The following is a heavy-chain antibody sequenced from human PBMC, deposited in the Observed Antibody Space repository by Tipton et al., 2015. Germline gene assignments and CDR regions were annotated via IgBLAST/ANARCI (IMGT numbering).Heavy chain of an antibody. CDR1: GGSISGANW. CDR2: IYQSGST. CDR3: AREGSGGSRYGLDV. Sequence: GSLRLSCAVSGGSISGANWWSWVRQPPGKGLEWIGEIYQSGSTTYNPSLKSRVTISMDKSKNHFSLSLRSVTAADTAVYYCAREGSGGSRYGLDVWGQGTTVTVSS. J-gene: IGHJ6*02. V-gene: IGHV4-4*02. D-gene: IGHD2-15*01.